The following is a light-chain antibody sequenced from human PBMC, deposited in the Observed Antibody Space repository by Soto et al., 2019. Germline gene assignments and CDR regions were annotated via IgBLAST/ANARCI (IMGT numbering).Light chain of an antibody. Sequence: EIVLTQSPDTLSLSPGERATLSCRASQSVRSERLAWYQHKRGQAPRLVIFDASSRATGIPERFSGSGSGTAFTLTITRLEPEDFAVYFCQQYDVSPITFGLGTRLEIK. CDR1: QSVRSER. J-gene: IGKJ5*01. V-gene: IGKV3-20*01. CDR3: QQYDVSPIT. CDR2: DAS.